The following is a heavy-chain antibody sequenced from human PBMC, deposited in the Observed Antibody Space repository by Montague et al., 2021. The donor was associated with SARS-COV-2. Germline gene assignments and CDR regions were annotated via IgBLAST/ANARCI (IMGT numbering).Heavy chain of an antibody. D-gene: IGHD3-10*01. Sequence: SRRLSCAASGFTFDDYGMSWVRQAPGKGFEWVSGISRSGDRTAYGDSVKGRFTISRDNAKNSLYLQMNSLRVEDTAFYHCSRGGGMIRGVVDFWGQGILVSVSS. CDR2: ISRSGDRT. V-gene: IGHV3-20*01. CDR1: GFTFDDYG. CDR3: SRGGGMIRGVVDF. J-gene: IGHJ4*02.